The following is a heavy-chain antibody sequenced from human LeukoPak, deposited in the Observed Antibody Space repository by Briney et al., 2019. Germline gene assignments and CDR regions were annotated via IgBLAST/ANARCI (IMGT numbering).Heavy chain of an antibody. CDR3: ARDRDSGWLFYYGMDV. Sequence: GGSLRLSCAASGFTFSSYAMNWVRQAPGKGLEWLSYISSSGVTKYYADSVKGRFTISRDNGKSSVYLQMNRLRADDTALYYCARDRDSGWLFYYGMDVWGQGATVTVSS. V-gene: IGHV3-48*03. D-gene: IGHD6-19*01. CDR2: ISSSGVTK. J-gene: IGHJ6*02. CDR1: GFTFSSYA.